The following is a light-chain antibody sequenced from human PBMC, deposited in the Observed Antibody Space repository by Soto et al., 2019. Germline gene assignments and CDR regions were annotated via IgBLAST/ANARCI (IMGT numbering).Light chain of an antibody. Sequence: DVQMTQSPSSVSASVGDRVALTCRASQVISNSLAWYQQKPGKAPRLLIYAAFNLQGGVPSRFSGSGSGTDFFLTTSSLQPEDFATYYCQQAYIFPFSFGGGTKVDIK. CDR2: AAF. J-gene: IGKJ4*01. CDR3: QQAYIFPFS. V-gene: IGKV1-12*02. CDR1: QVISNS.